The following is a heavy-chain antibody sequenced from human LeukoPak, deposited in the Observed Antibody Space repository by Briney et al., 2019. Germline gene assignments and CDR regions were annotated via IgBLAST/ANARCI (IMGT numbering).Heavy chain of an antibody. Sequence: PGGSLRLSCAASGFTFSNYGMHGVRQAPGKGLEWVAVISYNGSNKHYADSVKGRFAISRDNSKNTLYLQMNSLRVEDTAVYYFVRARSEAVAGTPYYYYGMDVWGQGTTVTVSS. CDR2: ISYNGSNK. J-gene: IGHJ6*02. D-gene: IGHD6-19*01. CDR1: GFTFSNYG. CDR3: VRARSEAVAGTPYYYYGMDV. V-gene: IGHV3-30*03.